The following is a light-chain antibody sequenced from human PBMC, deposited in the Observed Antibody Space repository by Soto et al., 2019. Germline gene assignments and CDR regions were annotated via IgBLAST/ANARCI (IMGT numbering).Light chain of an antibody. J-gene: IGKJ1*01. V-gene: IGKV4-1*01. CDR3: QQYYGAPWT. CDR1: QAALYNSNNKNY. Sequence: DIVMTQSPDSLAVSLGERATINCKSSQAALYNSNNKNYIAWYQQKPGQPPKLLIYWSSTREFGVPDRISGSGSGTDFSLTISSRQAEDVAVYYCQQYYGAPWTFGEGTKVEIK. CDR2: WSS.